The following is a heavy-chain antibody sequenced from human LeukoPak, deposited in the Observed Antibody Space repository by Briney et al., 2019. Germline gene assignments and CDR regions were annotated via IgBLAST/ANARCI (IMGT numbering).Heavy chain of an antibody. CDR2: IYTSGST. CDR1: GGSISSGGYY. J-gene: IGHJ4*02. CDR3: FLLVRGVIPFDY. V-gene: IGHV4-61*02. Sequence: SETLSLTCTVSGGSISSGGYYWSWIRQHPGKGLEWIGRIYTSGSTNYNPSLKSRVTISVDTSKNQFSLKLSSVTAADTAVYYCFLLVRGVIPFDYWGQGTLVTVSS. D-gene: IGHD3-10*01.